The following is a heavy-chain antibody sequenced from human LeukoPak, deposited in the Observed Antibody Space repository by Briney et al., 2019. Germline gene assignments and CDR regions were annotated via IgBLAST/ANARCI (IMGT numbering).Heavy chain of an antibody. CDR2: INHSGSS. D-gene: IGHD1-26*01. J-gene: IGHJ5*02. CDR3: ARLGPGIVGAYTP. CDR1: GGSFSGYY. V-gene: IGHV4-34*01. Sequence: SETLSLTCAAYGGSFSGYYWSWIRQPPGKGREGVGEINHSGSSNYNPCLKSRVTISVDTSKNHFSLKLRPVTTPDTAVYDCARLGPGIVGAYTPWGQGTLVTVSS.